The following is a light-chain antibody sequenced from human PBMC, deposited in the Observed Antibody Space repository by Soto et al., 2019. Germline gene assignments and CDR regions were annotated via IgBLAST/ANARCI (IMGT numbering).Light chain of an antibody. CDR2: GAS. CDR3: QHYNNWPWT. Sequence: EIVLTQSQATLSVSPLERTSLXSRASQSVDINLAWYQKKAGQAPRLLIYGASTRATAIPARFSGSGSGTEFTLTISSLQSEDFAVYFCQHYNNWPWTFGQGTKVDI. V-gene: IGKV3-15*01. J-gene: IGKJ1*01. CDR1: QSVDIN.